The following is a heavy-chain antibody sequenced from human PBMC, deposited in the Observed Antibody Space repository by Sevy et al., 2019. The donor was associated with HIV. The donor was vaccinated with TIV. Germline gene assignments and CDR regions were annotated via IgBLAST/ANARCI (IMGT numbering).Heavy chain of an antibody. Sequence: SETLSLTCTVSGGSISSYYWSWIRQPPGKGLEWIGYIYYNGNTIYNPSLKSRDTISVDTSKKQFSLRLTSVTAADTALYYCARGSDSSSWDTFDYWGQGTLVTVSS. CDR1: GGSISSYY. CDR2: IYYNGNT. J-gene: IGHJ4*02. V-gene: IGHV4-59*01. CDR3: ARGSDSSSWDTFDY. D-gene: IGHD6-13*01.